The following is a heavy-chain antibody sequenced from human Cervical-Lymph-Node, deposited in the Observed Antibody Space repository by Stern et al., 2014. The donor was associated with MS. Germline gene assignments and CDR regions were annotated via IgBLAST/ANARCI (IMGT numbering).Heavy chain of an antibody. CDR2: IYPGNSDT. D-gene: IGHD1-14*01. CDR3: ARHGGPNWNHEAHNWFDP. V-gene: IGHV5-51*03. CDR1: KYNFNTHW. Sequence: EVQLEESGAEVKKPGESLKISCKGSKYNFNTHWIAWVRQMPGKGLEWLGNIYPGNSDTRYNPSLQGQVSISADKSITTAYLHFSSLKASDSAMYFCARHGGPNWNHEAHNWFDPWGQGTLVTVSS. J-gene: IGHJ5*02.